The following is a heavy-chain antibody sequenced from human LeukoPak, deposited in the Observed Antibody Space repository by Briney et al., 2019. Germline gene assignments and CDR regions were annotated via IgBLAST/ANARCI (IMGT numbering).Heavy chain of an antibody. CDR3: ARVWMGADAAFDI. D-gene: IGHD1-26*01. Sequence: ASVKVSCKASGGTFSSYAISWVRQAPGQGLEWMGIINPSGGSTSYAQKFQGRVAMTRDTSTSIVYMELSSLRSEDTAVYYCARVWMGADAAFDIWGQGTMVTVSS. CDR1: GGTFSSYA. J-gene: IGHJ3*02. V-gene: IGHV1-46*01. CDR2: INPSGGST.